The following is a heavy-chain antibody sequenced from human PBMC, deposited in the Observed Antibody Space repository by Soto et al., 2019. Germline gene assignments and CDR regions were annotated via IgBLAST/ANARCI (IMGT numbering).Heavy chain of an antibody. CDR2: INPNSGGT. D-gene: IGHD1-26*01. Sequence: QVQLVQSGAEVKKPGASVKVSCKASGYTFTGYYMHWVRQAPGQGLEWMGWINPNSGGTNYAQKFQGSVTMTRDTSISTAYMELSRLRSDDTAVYYCARDRGWALLRGWFDPWGQGTLVTVSS. V-gene: IGHV1-2*02. CDR1: GYTFTGYY. CDR3: ARDRGWALLRGWFDP. J-gene: IGHJ5*02.